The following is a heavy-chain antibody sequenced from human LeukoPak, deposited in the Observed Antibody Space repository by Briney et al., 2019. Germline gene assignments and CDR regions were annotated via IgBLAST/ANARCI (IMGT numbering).Heavy chain of an antibody. J-gene: IGHJ4*02. V-gene: IGHV4-59*12. CDR1: GGSINSYY. CDR3: ARVVGNTNFDS. CDR2: MYYTGST. Sequence: SETLSLTCTVSGGSINSYYWSWIRQPPGKGLEWIGYMYYTGSTNYNPSLKSRVTISVDTPKSHFSLEVSSVTAADTAVYYCARVVGNTNFDSWGQGALVTVSS. D-gene: IGHD2-21*01.